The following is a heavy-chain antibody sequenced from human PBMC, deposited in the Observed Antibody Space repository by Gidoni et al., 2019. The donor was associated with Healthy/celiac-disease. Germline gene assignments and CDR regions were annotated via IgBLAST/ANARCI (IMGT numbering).Heavy chain of an antibody. CDR3: ARDLGAVPTGY. V-gene: IGHV3-48*01. D-gene: IGHD4-17*01. CDR2: ISSSSSTI. CDR1: GFTFSSYS. Sequence: EVQLVESGGGLVQPGGSLRLSCAASGFTFSSYSMNWVRQAPGKGLEWVSYISSSSSTIYYADSVKGRFTISRDNAKNSLYLQMNSLRAEDTAVYYCARDLGAVPTGYWGQGTLVTVSS. J-gene: IGHJ4*02.